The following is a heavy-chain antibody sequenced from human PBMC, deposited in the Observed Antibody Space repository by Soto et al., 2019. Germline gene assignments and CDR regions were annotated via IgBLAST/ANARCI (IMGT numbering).Heavy chain of an antibody. Sequence: SETLSLTCTVSGGSISSYYWSWIRQPAGKGLEWIGRIYTSGSTNYNPSLKSRVTMSVDTSKNQFSLKLSSVTAADTAVYYCARDQVASLEYCSSTSCYTKNWFDPWGQGTLVTVSS. D-gene: IGHD2-2*02. CDR1: GGSISSYY. CDR2: IYTSGST. V-gene: IGHV4-4*07. J-gene: IGHJ5*02. CDR3: ARDQVASLEYCSSTSCYTKNWFDP.